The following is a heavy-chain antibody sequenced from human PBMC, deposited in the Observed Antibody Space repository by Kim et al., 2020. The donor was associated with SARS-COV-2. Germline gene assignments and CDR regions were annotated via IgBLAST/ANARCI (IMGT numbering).Heavy chain of an antibody. J-gene: IGHJ3*02. CDR1: GGSFSGYY. D-gene: IGHD6-19*01. V-gene: IGHV4-34*01. CDR3: ARVYSSGWDIAFDI. Sequence: SETLSLTCAVYGGSFSGYYWSWIRQPPGKGLEWIGEINHSGSTNYNPSLKSRVTISVDTSKNQFSLKLSSVTAADTAVYYCARVYSSGWDIAFDIWGQGTMDTVSS. CDR2: INHSGST.